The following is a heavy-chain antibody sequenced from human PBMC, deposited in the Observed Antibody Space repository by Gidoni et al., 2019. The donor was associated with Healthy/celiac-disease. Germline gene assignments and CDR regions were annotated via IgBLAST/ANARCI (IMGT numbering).Heavy chain of an antibody. V-gene: IGHV3-11*01. CDR2: ISSSGSTI. CDR1: GFTFSDYY. CDR3: ARDRTLRNIVVVPADMRGAYYYYGMDV. J-gene: IGHJ6*02. D-gene: IGHD2-2*01. Sequence: QVQLVESGGGLVKPGGSLRLSCAASGFTFSDYYLRWIRQAPGKGLEWVSYISSSGSTIYYADSVKGRFTISRDNAKNSLYLQMNSLRAEDTAVYYCARDRTLRNIVVVPADMRGAYYYYGMDVWGQGTTVTVSS.